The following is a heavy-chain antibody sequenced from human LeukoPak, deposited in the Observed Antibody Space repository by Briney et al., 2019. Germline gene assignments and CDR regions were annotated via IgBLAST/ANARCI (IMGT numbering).Heavy chain of an antibody. CDR3: ARDWRYSSGWYLSYGMDV. Sequence: GESLKISCKGSGFTFSSYAMHWVRQAPGKGLEWVAVISYDGSNKYYADSVKGRFTISRDNSKNTLYLQMNSLGAEDTAVYYCARDWRYSSGWYLSYGMDVWGQGTTVTVSS. J-gene: IGHJ6*02. V-gene: IGHV3-30*03. D-gene: IGHD6-19*01. CDR1: GFTFSSYA. CDR2: ISYDGSNK.